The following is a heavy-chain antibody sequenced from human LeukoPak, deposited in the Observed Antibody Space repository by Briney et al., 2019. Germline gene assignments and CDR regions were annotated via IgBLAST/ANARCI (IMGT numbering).Heavy chain of an antibody. D-gene: IGHD1-26*01. CDR3: AKDVGKWESLHFFDY. J-gene: IGHJ4*02. CDR1: GFTLSSHW. Sequence: PGGSLRLSCVASGFTLSSHWMHWVRQAPGKGLEWVANIKQDGSEKNYVDSVKGRFTISRDNSKNTLYLQMNSLRAEDTAVYYCAKDVGKWESLHFFDYWGQGTLVTVSS. CDR2: IKQDGSEK. V-gene: IGHV3-7*03.